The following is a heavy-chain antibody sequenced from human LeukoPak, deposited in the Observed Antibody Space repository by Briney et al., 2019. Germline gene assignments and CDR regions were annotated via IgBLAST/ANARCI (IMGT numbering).Heavy chain of an antibody. D-gene: IGHD6-19*01. CDR1: GFTFSNYA. J-gene: IGHJ4*02. Sequence: GGSLRLSCAASGFTFSNYAVSWVRQAPGKGLEWVSAISGSGGSTYYADSVKGRFTISRDNSKNTLYLQMNSLRAEDTAVYHCAKPRSGRYLFAYWGQGTLVTVSS. V-gene: IGHV3-23*01. CDR3: AKPRSGRYLFAY. CDR2: ISGSGGST.